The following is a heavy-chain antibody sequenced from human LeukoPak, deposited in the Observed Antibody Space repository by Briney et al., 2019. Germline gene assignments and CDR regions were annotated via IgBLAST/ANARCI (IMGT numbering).Heavy chain of an antibody. CDR1: GYTFTGYY. J-gene: IGHJ5*02. CDR2: INPNSGGT. D-gene: IGHD3-22*01. V-gene: IGHV1-2*06. Sequence: ASVKVSCKASGYTFTGYYMHWVQQAPGQGLEWMGRINPNSGGTNYAQKFQGRVTMTRDTSISTAYMELSRLRSDDTAVYYCARDLSVYYYDSSGDYSGFDPWGQGTLVTVSS. CDR3: ARDLSVYYYDSSGDYSGFDP.